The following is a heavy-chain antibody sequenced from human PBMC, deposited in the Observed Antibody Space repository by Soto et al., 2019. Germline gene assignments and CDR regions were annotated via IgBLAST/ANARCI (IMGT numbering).Heavy chain of an antibody. Sequence: AGGALRPSCAASGFTFSSYGMHWGRQAPGKGLEWVAVIWYDGSNKYYADSVKGRFTISRDNSKNTLYLQMNSLRAEDTAVYYCARDRFSSSWYSPFDYWGQGTLVTVSS. CDR1: GFTFSSYG. CDR2: IWYDGSNK. CDR3: ARDRFSSSWYSPFDY. J-gene: IGHJ4*02. D-gene: IGHD6-13*01. V-gene: IGHV3-33*01.